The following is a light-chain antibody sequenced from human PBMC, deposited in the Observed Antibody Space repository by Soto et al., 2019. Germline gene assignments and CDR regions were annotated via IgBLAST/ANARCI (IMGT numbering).Light chain of an antibody. Sequence: QSVLTQPASVSGSPGQSITISCTGTSSDVGSYNLVSWYQHHPGKAPKLMIYEGSKRPSGVSNRFSGSKSGNTASLTISGLQAEDEADYCCCSYAGSSTIYVFGTGTKATV. CDR2: EGS. J-gene: IGLJ1*01. CDR3: CSYAGSSTIYV. CDR1: SSDVGSYNL. V-gene: IGLV2-23*01.